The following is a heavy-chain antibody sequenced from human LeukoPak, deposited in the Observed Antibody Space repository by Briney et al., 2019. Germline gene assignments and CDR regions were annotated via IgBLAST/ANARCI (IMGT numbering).Heavy chain of an antibody. CDR3: ARGYSSGWYEGWWFDY. D-gene: IGHD6-19*01. V-gene: IGHV4-30-4*02. CDR1: GGSISSGDYY. Sequence: SETLSLTCTVAGGSISSGDYYWSWIRQPPGKGLEWIGYIYYSGSTNYNPSLKSRVTISVDTSKNQFSLKLSSVTAADTAVYYCARGYSSGWYEGWWFDYWGQGTLVTVSS. J-gene: IGHJ4*02. CDR2: IYYSGST.